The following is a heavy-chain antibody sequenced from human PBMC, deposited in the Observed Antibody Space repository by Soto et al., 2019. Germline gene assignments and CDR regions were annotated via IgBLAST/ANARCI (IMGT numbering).Heavy chain of an antibody. V-gene: IGHV4-59*01. D-gene: IGHD3-22*01. CDR2: IYYSGST. CDR3: ARSVSSGYYYFFDY. Sequence: GKELEWIGYIYYSGSTNYNPSLKSRVTISVDTSKNQFSLKLSSVTAADTAVYYCARSVSSGYYYFFDYWGQGTLVTVSS. J-gene: IGHJ4*02.